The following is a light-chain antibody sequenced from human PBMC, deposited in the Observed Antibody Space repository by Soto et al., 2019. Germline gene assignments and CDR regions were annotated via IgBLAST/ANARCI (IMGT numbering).Light chain of an antibody. J-gene: IGKJ1*01. CDR2: DAS. CDR3: QQRSHWPPWT. V-gene: IGKV3-11*01. Sequence: EIVLTQSPATLSLSPGERATLSCRASQSVSTYLAWYQQKHGQDPRLLIYDASNRATGIPARFSGSGSGTDLTLTISSLAPEDYAVYYCQQRSHWPPWTFGPGTKVEIK. CDR1: QSVSTY.